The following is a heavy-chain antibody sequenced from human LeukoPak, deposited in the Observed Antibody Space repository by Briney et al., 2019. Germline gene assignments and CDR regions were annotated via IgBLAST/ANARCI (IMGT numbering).Heavy chain of an antibody. Sequence: GGSLRLSCAASGFTFSYYAMSWVRQAPGKGLEWVSAISSSGDITFYTDPVKGRFTISRENSKNTLYLQMNSLRAEDTAVYYCAKDRPNYYESNGHYYRLNGDYWGQGTLVTVSS. J-gene: IGHJ4*02. CDR2: ISSSGDIT. CDR1: GFTFSYYA. D-gene: IGHD3-22*01. CDR3: AKDRPNYYESNGHYYRLNGDY. V-gene: IGHV3-23*01.